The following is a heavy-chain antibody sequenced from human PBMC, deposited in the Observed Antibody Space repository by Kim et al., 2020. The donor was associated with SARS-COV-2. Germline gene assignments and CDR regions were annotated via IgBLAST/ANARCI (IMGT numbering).Heavy chain of an antibody. Sequence: ASVKVSCKASGYTFTSYGISWVRQAPGQGLEWMGWISAYNGNTNYAQKLQGRVTMTTDTSTSTAYMELRSLRSDDTAVYYCARGAGYFDWLLQPPYYYYGMDVWGQGTTVTVSS. J-gene: IGHJ6*02. CDR2: ISAYNGNT. V-gene: IGHV1-18*04. D-gene: IGHD3-9*01. CDR3: ARGAGYFDWLLQPPYYYYGMDV. CDR1: GYTFTSYG.